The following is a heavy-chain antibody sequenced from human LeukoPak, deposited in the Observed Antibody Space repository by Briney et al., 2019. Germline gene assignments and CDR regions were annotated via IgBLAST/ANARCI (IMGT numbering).Heavy chain of an antibody. Sequence: GGSLRLSCVASGFTVSSNYMSWVRQAPGKGLEWVSVIYSGGSTYYADSVKGRFTISRDNSKNSLYLQMNSLRAEDTALYYCAKDIGGGGDYYYYYMDVWGKGTTVTVSS. J-gene: IGHJ6*03. V-gene: IGHV3-53*05. CDR1: GFTVSSNY. CDR3: AKDIGGGGDYYYYYMDV. CDR2: IYSGGST. D-gene: IGHD3-16*01.